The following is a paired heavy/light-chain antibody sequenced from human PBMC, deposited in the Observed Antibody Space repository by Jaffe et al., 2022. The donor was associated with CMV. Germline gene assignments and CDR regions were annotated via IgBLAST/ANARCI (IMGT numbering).Light chain of an antibody. Sequence: SYELTQPPSVSVSPGQTARITCSGDALPKQYAYWYQQKPGQAPVLVIYKDSERPSGIPERFSGSSSGTTVTLTISGVQAEDEADYYCQSADSSGTHEVFGGGTKLTVL. J-gene: IGLJ3*02. CDR2: KDS. V-gene: IGLV3-25*03. CDR1: ALPKQY. CDR3: QSADSSGTHEV.
Heavy chain of an antibody. CDR1: GFTFSNAW. CDR3: TTDTMGGKAGEQQLVGGY. Sequence: EVQLVESGGGLVKPGGSLRLSCAASGFTFSNAWMSWVRQAPGKGLEWVGRIKSKTDGGTTDYAAPVKGRFTISRDDSKNTLYLQMNSLKTEDTAVYYCTTDTMGGKAGEQQLVGGYWGQGTLVTVSS. D-gene: IGHD6-13*01. CDR2: IKSKTDGGTT. J-gene: IGHJ4*02. V-gene: IGHV3-15*01.